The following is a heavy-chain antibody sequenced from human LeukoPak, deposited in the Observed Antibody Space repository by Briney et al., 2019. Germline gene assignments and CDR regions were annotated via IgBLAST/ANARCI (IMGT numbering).Heavy chain of an antibody. CDR1: GYSFTSYW. D-gene: IGHD6-13*01. V-gene: IGHV5-10-1*01. J-gene: IGHJ4*02. CDR3: ARMISSWYFDY. Sequence: VEALKISCKGSGYSFTSYWISWVRQMPGKGLEWMGRIDPSGSYTNYSPSFQGHVIISADKSISTAYLQWSSLKASDTAIYYCARMISSWYFDYWGQGTLVTVSS. CDR2: IDPSGSYT.